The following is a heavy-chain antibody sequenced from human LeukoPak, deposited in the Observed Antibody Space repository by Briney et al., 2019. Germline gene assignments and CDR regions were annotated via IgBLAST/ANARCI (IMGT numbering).Heavy chain of an antibody. CDR3: ARRGAPDCSGGSCYKVDY. CDR1: GGSISSSSYY. CDR2: IYYSGST. D-gene: IGHD2-15*01. V-gene: IGHV4-39*01. J-gene: IGHJ4*02. Sequence: SETLSLTCTVSGGSISSSSYYWGWIRQPPGKGLEWIGRIYYSGSTYYNPSLKSRVTISLDTSKNQFSLKLSSVTAADTAVYYCARRGAPDCSGGSCYKVDYWGQGTLVTVSS.